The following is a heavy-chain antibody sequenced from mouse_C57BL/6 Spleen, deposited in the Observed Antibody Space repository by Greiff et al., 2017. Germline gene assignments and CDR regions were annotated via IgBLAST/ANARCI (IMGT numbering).Heavy chain of an antibody. J-gene: IGHJ3*01. CDR2: ISPSTGGT. Sequence: EVQLQQSGPELVKPGASVKISCKASGYSFTGYYMNWVKQSPEKSLEWIGEISPSTGGTTYNQKFKAKATLTVDEASSTAYMQLKSLTSEGSAVYYCARKDYYGSSYGFAYWGQGTLVTVSA. CDR3: ARKDYYGSSYGFAY. D-gene: IGHD1-1*01. V-gene: IGHV1-42*01. CDR1: GYSFTGYY.